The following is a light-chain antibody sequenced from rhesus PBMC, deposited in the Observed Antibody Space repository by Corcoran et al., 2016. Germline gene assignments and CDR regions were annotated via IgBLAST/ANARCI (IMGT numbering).Light chain of an antibody. CDR3: QHGYGILYS. V-gene: IGKV1-25*01. CDR1: QGISNN. J-gene: IGKJ2*01. Sequence: DIQMTQSPSSLSASVGDRVTITCRASQGISNNLAWYQQKPGKVPKPLIYKASTLQSGIPSRFSGSGSGTDFTLTISSLRPEYFATYYCQHGYGILYSFGQGTKVEIK. CDR2: KAS.